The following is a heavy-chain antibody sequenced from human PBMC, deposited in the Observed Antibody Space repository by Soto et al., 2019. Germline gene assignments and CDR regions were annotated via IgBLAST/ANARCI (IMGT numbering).Heavy chain of an antibody. CDR2: ISYDGSLQ. D-gene: IGHD3-10*01. CDR1: GFAFSSYG. CDR3: VSGRGYGHASVPYS. Sequence: QAQLVESGGGVVQPGRSLRLSCAASGFAFSSYGMHWVRQAPGTGLEWVAVISYDGSLQHYADSVKGRFTISRDNSKNIVLLQMSSLIAEDTAVDCCVSGRGYGHASVPYSWGQGTLVSVSS. J-gene: IGHJ4*02. V-gene: IGHV3-30*03.